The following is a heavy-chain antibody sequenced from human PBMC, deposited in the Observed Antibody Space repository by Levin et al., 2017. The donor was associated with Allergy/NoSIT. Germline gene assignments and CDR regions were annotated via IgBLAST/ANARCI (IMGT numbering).Heavy chain of an antibody. Sequence: PGGSLRLSCAASGFTFSSYAMHWVRQAPGKGLEWVAVISYDGSNKYYADSVKGRFTISRDNSKNTLYLQMNSLRAEDTAVYYCARDGRGSSGWYFSSAIDYWGQGTLVTVSS. CDR2: ISYDGSNK. CDR1: GFTFSSYA. J-gene: IGHJ4*02. V-gene: IGHV3-30-3*01. D-gene: IGHD6-19*01. CDR3: ARDGRGSSGWYFSSAIDY.